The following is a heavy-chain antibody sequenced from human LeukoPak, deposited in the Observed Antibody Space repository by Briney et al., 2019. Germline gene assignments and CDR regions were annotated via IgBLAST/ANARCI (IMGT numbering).Heavy chain of an antibody. Sequence: SETLSLTCAVYGGSFTNYYWSWIRQPPGKGLEWIGEINHSGSTNYNPSLKSRVTISVDTSKNQFSLKLSSVTAADTAVYYCARLSSSTFGGVIVNSYYYYMDVWGKGTTVTISS. CDR3: ARLSSSTFGGVIVNSYYYYMDV. J-gene: IGHJ6*03. D-gene: IGHD3-16*02. V-gene: IGHV4-34*01. CDR2: INHSGST. CDR1: GGSFTNYY.